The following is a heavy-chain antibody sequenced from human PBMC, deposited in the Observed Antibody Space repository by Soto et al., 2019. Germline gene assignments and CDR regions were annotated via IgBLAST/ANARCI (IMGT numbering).Heavy chain of an antibody. CDR3: ASFRHYDYVWGSYYFNYYGMDV. CDR1: GYTFTSYG. CDR2: ISAYNGNT. V-gene: IGHV1-18*04. D-gene: IGHD3-16*01. J-gene: IGHJ6*02. Sequence: QVQLVQSGAEVKKPGASVKVSCKASGYTFTSYGISWVRQAPGQGLEWMGWISAYNGNTNYAQKLQGRVTMTTDTSTSTAYMELRSLRSDDTAVYYCASFRHYDYVWGSYYFNYYGMDVWGQGTTVTVSS.